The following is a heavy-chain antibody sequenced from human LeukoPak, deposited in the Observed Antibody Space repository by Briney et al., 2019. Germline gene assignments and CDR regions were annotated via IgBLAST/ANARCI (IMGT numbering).Heavy chain of an antibody. CDR1: GFTFSSYG. Sequence: GRSLRLSCAASGFTFSSYGMHWVRQAPGKGLEWVAVISYDGSNKYYADSVKGRFTISRDNSENTLYLQMNSLRAEDTAVYYCARDHPSDFGYFDYWGQGTLVTVSS. J-gene: IGHJ4*02. CDR3: ARDHPSDFGYFDY. D-gene: IGHD3-10*01. CDR2: ISYDGSNK. V-gene: IGHV3-30*03.